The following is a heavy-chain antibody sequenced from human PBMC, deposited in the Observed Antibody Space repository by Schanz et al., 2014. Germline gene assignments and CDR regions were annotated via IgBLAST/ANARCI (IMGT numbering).Heavy chain of an antibody. CDR1: GYTFTDYH. D-gene: IGHD6-19*01. V-gene: IGHV1-2*04. CDR2: INPNSGDT. J-gene: IGHJ2*01. Sequence: QVQLVQSGPEVEKPGASVKVSCKSSGYTFTDYHIHWVRQAPGQGLEWMGWINPNSGDTNYAQKFQGWVTMTRDTSISTAYMEVSRLKSDDTAVYYCARLSVAGRPHVNYWYFDLWGRGTLVTVSS. CDR3: ARLSVAGRPHVNYWYFDL.